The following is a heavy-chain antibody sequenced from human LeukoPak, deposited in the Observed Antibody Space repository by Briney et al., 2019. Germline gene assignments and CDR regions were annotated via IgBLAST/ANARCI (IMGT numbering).Heavy chain of an antibody. CDR1: GDSVSTNSAG. J-gene: IGHJ4*02. CDR3: ARGGGSLDY. D-gene: IGHD3-10*01. Sequence: SQTLSLTCAISGDSVSTNSAGWSWIRQSPSRGLEWLGRTYYRSKWYNDYAVSVKGRITINPDTSTNQFSLQLISVTPEDTAVYYCARGGGSLDYWGQGTLVTVSS. V-gene: IGHV6-1*01. CDR2: TYYRSKWYN.